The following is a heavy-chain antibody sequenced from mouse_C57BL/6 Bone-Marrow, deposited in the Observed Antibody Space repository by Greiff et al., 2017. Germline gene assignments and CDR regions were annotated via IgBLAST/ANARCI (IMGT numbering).Heavy chain of an antibody. J-gene: IGHJ1*03. CDR3: ARPPTVVVPEYFDV. V-gene: IGHV5-9*01. D-gene: IGHD1-1*01. Sequence: EVMLVESGGGLVKPGGSLKLSCAASGFTFSSYTMSWVRQTPEKRLEWVATISGGGGNTYYPDSVKGRFTISRDNAKNTLYLQMSSLRSEDTALYYCARPPTVVVPEYFDVWGTGTTVTVSS. CDR2: ISGGGGNT. CDR1: GFTFSSYT.